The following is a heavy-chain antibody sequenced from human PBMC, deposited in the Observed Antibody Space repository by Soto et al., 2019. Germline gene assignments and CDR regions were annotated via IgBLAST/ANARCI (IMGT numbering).Heavy chain of an antibody. CDR3: ARDRYGSGIGVGDY. D-gene: IGHD3-10*01. Sequence: QVQLVQSGAEVKKPGSSVKVSCKASGGTFSSYAISWVRQAPGQGLESMGGIIPIFGTANYAQKFQGRVTITADESTSTAYMELSSLRSEDTAVYYCARDRYGSGIGVGDYWGQGTLVTVSS. J-gene: IGHJ4*02. CDR2: IIPIFGTA. CDR1: GGTFSSYA. V-gene: IGHV1-69*12.